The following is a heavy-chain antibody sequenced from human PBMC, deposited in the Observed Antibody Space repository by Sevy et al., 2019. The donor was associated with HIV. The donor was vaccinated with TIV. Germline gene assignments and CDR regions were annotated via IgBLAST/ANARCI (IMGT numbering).Heavy chain of an antibody. V-gene: IGHV3-33*01. D-gene: IGHD3-10*02. CDR3: ARDHYVFYAFDI. CDR1: GFTFSRYG. J-gene: IGHJ3*02. Sequence: GGSLRLSCVASGFTFSRYGMHWVRQAPGKGLEWVAVIWYDGSNRRYTDSVKGRFIVSRDNSQNILYVQMNSLRAEDTAIYYCARDHYVFYAFDIWGQGTMVTVSS. CDR2: IWYDGSNR.